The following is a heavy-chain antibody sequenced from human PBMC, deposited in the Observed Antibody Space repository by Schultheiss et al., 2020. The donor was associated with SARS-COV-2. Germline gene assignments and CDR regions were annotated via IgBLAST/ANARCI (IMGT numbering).Heavy chain of an antibody. Sequence: GGSLRLSCAASGFTFDDYAMHWVRQAPGKGLEWVAVIWYDGSNKYYADSVKGRFTISRDNSKNTLYLQMNSLRAEDTAVYYCAVKWETGYWGQGTLVTVSS. J-gene: IGHJ4*02. D-gene: IGHD1-26*01. V-gene: IGHV3-33*08. CDR2: IWYDGSNK. CDR3: AVKWETGY. CDR1: GFTFDDYA.